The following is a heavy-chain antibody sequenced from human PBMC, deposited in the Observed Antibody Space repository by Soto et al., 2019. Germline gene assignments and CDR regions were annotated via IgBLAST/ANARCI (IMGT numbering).Heavy chain of an antibody. CDR3: AKEGDIVLVPAAIDY. D-gene: IGHD2-2*01. V-gene: IGHV3-30*18. CDR1: GFTFSSYG. Sequence: GGSLRLSCAASGFTFSSYGMHWVRQAPGKGLEWVAVISYDGSNKYDADSVKGRFTISRDNSKNTLYLQMNSLRTEDTAVYYCAKEGDIVLVPAAIDYWGQGTLVTVSS. CDR2: ISYDGSNK. J-gene: IGHJ4*02.